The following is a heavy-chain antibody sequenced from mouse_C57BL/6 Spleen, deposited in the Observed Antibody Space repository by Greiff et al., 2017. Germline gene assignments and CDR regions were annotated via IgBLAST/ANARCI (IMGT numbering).Heavy chain of an antibody. V-gene: IGHV1-61*01. Sequence: QVQLQQPGAELVRPGSSVKLSCKASGYTFTSYWMDWVKQRPGQGLEWIGNIYPSDSETHYNQKFKDKATLTVDKSSSTAYMQLSSLTSEDSAVYYCARDRIGSYAMDYWGQGTSVTVSS. D-gene: IGHD2-14*01. J-gene: IGHJ4*01. CDR3: ARDRIGSYAMDY. CDR2: IYPSDSET. CDR1: GYTFTSYW.